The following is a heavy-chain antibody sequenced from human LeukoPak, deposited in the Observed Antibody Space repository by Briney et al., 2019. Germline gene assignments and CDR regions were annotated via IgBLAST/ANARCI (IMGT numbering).Heavy chain of an antibody. J-gene: IGHJ5*02. CDR1: GFTFSNAW. V-gene: IGHV3-15*01. D-gene: IGHD3-22*01. CDR3: TTVRFEVDSSGYYHNYFDP. CDR2: IKSKTDGGTT. Sequence: GGSLRLSCAASGFTFSNAWMSWVRQAPGKGLEWVGRIKSKTDGGTTDYAAPVKGRFTISRDDSKNTLYLQMNSLKTEDTAVYYCTTVRFEVDSSGYYHNYFDPWGQGTLVTVSS.